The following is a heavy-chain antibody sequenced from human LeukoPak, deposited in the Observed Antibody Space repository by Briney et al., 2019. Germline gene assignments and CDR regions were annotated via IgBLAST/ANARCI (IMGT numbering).Heavy chain of an antibody. J-gene: IGHJ6*04. V-gene: IGHV3-53*01. Sequence: PGGSLRLSCAASGFTVSSNYMSWVRQAPGKGLEWVAIIYRGGGTSYANSVKRRFTISRANSKNTLYLQMNSLRAEDTAVYYCERGATPDVWGKGTTVTVSS. CDR1: GFTVSSNY. D-gene: IGHD1-26*01. CDR2: IYRGGGT. CDR3: ERGATPDV.